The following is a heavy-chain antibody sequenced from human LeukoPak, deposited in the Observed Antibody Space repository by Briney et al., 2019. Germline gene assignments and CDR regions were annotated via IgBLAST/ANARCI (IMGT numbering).Heavy chain of an antibody. Sequence: PSETLSLTCTVSGGSISSYYWSWIRQPPGKGLEWIGYIYYSGSTNYNPSLKSRVTISVDTSKNQFSLKLSSVTAADTAVYYCAGSGTTPNLFDYWGQGTLVTVSS. CDR2: IYYSGST. D-gene: IGHD3-10*01. V-gene: IGHV4-59*08. CDR1: GGSISSYY. CDR3: AGSGTTPNLFDY. J-gene: IGHJ4*02.